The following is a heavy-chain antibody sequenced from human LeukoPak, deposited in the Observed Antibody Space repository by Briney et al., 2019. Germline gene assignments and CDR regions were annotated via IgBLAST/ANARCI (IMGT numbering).Heavy chain of an antibody. D-gene: IGHD4-17*01. CDR1: GFTFSWYW. V-gene: IGHV3-7*01. CDR2: IKQDGSEK. J-gene: IGHJ4*02. CDR3: ASAGPYGDTLDH. Sequence: PGGSLRLSCVGSGFTFSWYWMSWVRQAPGKGLEWVGNIKQDGSEKYYVDSVKGRFTISRDNAKNSLYLQMNSLRAEDTAVYYCASAGPYGDTLDHWGQGTLVTVSS.